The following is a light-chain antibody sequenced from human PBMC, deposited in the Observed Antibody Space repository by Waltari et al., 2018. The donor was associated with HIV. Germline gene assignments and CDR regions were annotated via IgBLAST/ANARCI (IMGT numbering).Light chain of an antibody. CDR1: QSSSSW. CDR2: KAS. CDR3: QQYNSYSRT. V-gene: IGKV1-5*03. Sequence: DIQMTQSPSTLSASVGDRVTITCRASQSSSSWLAWYQQKPGKAPKLLIYKASSLESGVPSRFSGSGSGTEFTLTISSLQPDDFATYYCQQYNSYSRTFGEGTKVVIK. J-gene: IGKJ1*01.